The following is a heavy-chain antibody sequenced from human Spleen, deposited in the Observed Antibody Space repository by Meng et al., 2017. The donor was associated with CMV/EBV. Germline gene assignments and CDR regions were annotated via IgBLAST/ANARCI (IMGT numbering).Heavy chain of an antibody. CDR3: TRASGLYSGSYYFDY. J-gene: IGHJ4*02. Sequence: SETLSLTCTVSGGSISSYYWSWIRQPPGKGLEWIGYIYYSGSTNYNSSLKSRVTISVDTSKNQFSLNLSPVTAADTAVYYCTRASGLYSGSYYFDYWGQGTLVTVSS. CDR1: GGSISSYY. V-gene: IGHV4-59*01. D-gene: IGHD1-26*01. CDR2: IYYSGST.